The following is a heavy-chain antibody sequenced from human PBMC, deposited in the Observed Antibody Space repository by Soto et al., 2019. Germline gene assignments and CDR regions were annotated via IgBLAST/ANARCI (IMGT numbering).Heavy chain of an antibody. CDR3: AKDIRGGVVAVNFDY. Sequence: GGSLRLSCAASGFTFDDYAMHWVRQAPGKGLEWVSGISWNSGSIGYADSVKGRFTISRDNAKNSLYLQMNSLRAEDTALYYCAKDIRGGVVAVNFDYWGQGTLVTVSS. J-gene: IGHJ4*02. V-gene: IGHV3-9*01. CDR1: GFTFDDYA. CDR2: ISWNSGSI. D-gene: IGHD2-15*01.